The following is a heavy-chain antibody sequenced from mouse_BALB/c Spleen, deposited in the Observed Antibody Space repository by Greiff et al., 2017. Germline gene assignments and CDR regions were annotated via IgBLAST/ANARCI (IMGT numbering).Heavy chain of an antibody. CDR1: GFTFSSYA. Sequence: EVKLVESGGGLVKPGGSLKLSCAASGFTFSSYAMSWVRQSPEKRLEWVAEISSGGSYTYYPDTVTGRFTISRDNAKNTLYLEMSSLRSEDTAMYYCAREGGITTAWFAYWGQGTLVTVSA. CDR3: AREGGITTAWFAY. CDR2: ISSGGSYT. J-gene: IGHJ3*01. V-gene: IGHV5-9-4*01. D-gene: IGHD1-2*01.